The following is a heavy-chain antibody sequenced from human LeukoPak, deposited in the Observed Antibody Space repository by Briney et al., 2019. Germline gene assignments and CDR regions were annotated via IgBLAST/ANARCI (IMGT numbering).Heavy chain of an antibody. D-gene: IGHD1-26*01. J-gene: IGHJ6*02. V-gene: IGHV3-30*04. CDR3: ARVGANTVPKNYYYYGMDV. Sequence: PGRSLRLSCAASGFTFSSYAMHWVRQAPGRGLEWVAVISYDGSNKYYADSVKGRFTISRDNSKNTLYLQMNSLRAEDTAVYYCARVGANTVPKNYYYYGMDVWGQGTTVTVSS. CDR2: ISYDGSNK. CDR1: GFTFSSYA.